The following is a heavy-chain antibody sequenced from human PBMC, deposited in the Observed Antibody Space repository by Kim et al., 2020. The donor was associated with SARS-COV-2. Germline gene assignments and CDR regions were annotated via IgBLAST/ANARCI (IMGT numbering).Heavy chain of an antibody. CDR3: ARDIEESGYDRNDY. J-gene: IGHJ4*01. D-gene: IGHD3-3*01. V-gene: IGHV3-7*01. CDR1: GFTFSSAW. CDR2: IKRDGSKE. Sequence: GGSLRLSCAASGFTFSSAWMTWFRQAPGKGLEWVANIKRDGSKENYVDSVKGRFTISRDNAKSSVFLQMYNLRAEDTAVFYCARDIEESGYDRNDYWG.